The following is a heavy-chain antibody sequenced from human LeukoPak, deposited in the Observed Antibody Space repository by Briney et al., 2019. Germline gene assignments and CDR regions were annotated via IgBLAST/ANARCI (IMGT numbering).Heavy chain of an antibody. J-gene: IGHJ6*02. CDR1: GFTFSTYV. V-gene: IGHV3-30*01. CDR3: ARVVAGSVYNCGMDV. Sequence: PGGSLRLSCAASGFTFSTYVMHWVRQAPGKGLQWVAVILYDGSNKYYADSVKGRFIISRDNSKNTLYLQMNSLTAEDTAVYYCARVVAGSVYNCGMDVWGQGTTVIVSS. CDR2: ILYDGSNK. D-gene: IGHD6-19*01.